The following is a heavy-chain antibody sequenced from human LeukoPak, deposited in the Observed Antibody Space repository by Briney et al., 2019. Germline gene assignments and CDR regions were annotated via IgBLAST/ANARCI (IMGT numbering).Heavy chain of an antibody. CDR1: GITFSFYG. J-gene: IGHJ4*02. Sequence: HPGGSLRLSCEASGITFSFYGMSWVRQAPGKGLEWVSAITGSGGTTYYADSMKGRFTISRDNSKNTLYLQMNSLRAEDTAVYYCAKDRVGALLYFDFWGQGTLVTVSS. D-gene: IGHD1-26*01. CDR3: AKDRVGALLYFDF. CDR2: ITGSGGTT. V-gene: IGHV3-23*01.